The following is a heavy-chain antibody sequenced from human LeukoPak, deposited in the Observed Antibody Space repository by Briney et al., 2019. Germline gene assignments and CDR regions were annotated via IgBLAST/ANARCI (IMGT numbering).Heavy chain of an antibody. J-gene: IGHJ4*02. CDR2: IIPIFGTA. V-gene: IGHV1-69*01. CDR3: ATSETRGYSYSIDY. Sequence: SVKVSCTASGGTFSSYAISWVRQAPGQGLEWMRGIIPIFGTANYAQKFQGRVTITADESTSTAYMELSSLRSEDTAVYYCATSETRGYSYSIDYWGQGTLVTVSS. D-gene: IGHD5-18*01. CDR1: GGTFSSYA.